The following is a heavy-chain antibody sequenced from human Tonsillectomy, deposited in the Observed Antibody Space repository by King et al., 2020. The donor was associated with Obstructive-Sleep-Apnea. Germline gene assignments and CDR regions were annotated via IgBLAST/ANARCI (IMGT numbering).Heavy chain of an antibody. Sequence: VQLVESGGGVVQPGKSLRLSCATSGFSFNSYAVHWVRQAPGKGLEWVAVISYDGSGKYYADSVKGRFTISRDNSKNTLYLQMNSLRPEDTSVYFCARGGRLIRGGNYFDYWGQGTLVTVSS. D-gene: IGHD3-10*01. V-gene: IGHV3-30*04. CDR2: ISYDGSGK. CDR3: ARGGRLIRGGNYFDY. CDR1: GFSFNSYA. J-gene: IGHJ4*02.